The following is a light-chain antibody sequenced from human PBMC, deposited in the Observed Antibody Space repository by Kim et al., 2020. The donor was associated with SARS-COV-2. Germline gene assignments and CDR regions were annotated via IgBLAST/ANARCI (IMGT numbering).Light chain of an antibody. V-gene: IGLV2-11*02. J-gene: IGLJ2*01. CDR1: SGDAGRSNH. CDR3: CSYAGTYTWI. CDR2: EIN. Sequence: GSSVTKSCPGTSGDAGRSNHVSWYQQHPGKAPKLLFFEINKRPTGVPDRFSGSKSGNTASLTISGLQTEDEADYYCCSYAGTYTWIFGGGTQLTVL.